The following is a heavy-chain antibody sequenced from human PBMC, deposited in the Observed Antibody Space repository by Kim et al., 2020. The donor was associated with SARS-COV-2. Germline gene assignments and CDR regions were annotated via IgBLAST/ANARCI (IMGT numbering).Heavy chain of an antibody. Sequence: SETLSLTCTVSGGSIISYYWSWIRQPPGKGLEWIGYVYYRGTTNYNPSLKSRVTMLLDTSGNQFSLSLTSVTAADTAIYYCARGSNHRDNYNHFDYWGQGTLVAVSS. V-gene: IGHV4-59*01. J-gene: IGHJ4*02. D-gene: IGHD4-4*01. CDR2: VYYRGTT. CDR3: ARGSNHRDNYNHFDY. CDR1: GGSIISYY.